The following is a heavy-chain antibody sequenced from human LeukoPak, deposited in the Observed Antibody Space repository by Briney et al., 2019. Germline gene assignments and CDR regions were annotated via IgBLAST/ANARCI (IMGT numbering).Heavy chain of an antibody. Sequence: SETLSLTCTVSGGSVNNNYWSWIRQSPGKGLEWIGYIYSSGSTKYNPSLTGRLTISIETSKNQFSLRLSSVTAADTAMYYCARGFMHGYSDYWGQGTLVTVSS. V-gene: IGHV4-59*02. CDR3: ARGFMHGYSDY. CDR2: IYSSGST. J-gene: IGHJ4*02. CDR1: GGSVNNNY.